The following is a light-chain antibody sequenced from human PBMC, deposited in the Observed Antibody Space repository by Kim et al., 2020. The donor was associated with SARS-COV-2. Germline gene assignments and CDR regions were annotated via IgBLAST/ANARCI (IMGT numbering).Light chain of an antibody. CDR1: QSVSGSY. Sequence: SPGERATLPGRASQSVSGSYLAWYQQKPGQAPRLLIYGASSRATGIPDRFSGSGSGTDFTLTISRLEPEDFAVYYCQQYGSSPLYSFGQGTKLEI. CDR2: GAS. J-gene: IGKJ2*03. CDR3: QQYGSSPLYS. V-gene: IGKV3-20*01.